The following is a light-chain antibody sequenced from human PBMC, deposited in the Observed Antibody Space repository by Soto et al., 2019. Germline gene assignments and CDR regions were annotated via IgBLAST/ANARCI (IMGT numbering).Light chain of an antibody. CDR2: HAS. J-gene: IGKJ4*01. Sequence: EIVMTQSPATLSVSPGERATLSCRASQSVSNNLAWYQQKPGQAPRLLIYHASTRATDIPARFSGSGSGTEFTLTISSLQAEDFAVYYCQQYNKRPLTFGGGTKVEIK. CDR3: QQYNKRPLT. CDR1: QSVSNN. V-gene: IGKV3-15*01.